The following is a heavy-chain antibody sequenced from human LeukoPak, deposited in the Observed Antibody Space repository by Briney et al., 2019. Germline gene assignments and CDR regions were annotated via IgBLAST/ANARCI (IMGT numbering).Heavy chain of an antibody. Sequence: GGSLRLSCAASGFTFSSYSMNWVRQAPGKGLEWVSSISTSSSYIYYADSVKGRFTISRDNAKNSLYLQMNSLRAEDTAVYYCAKDRDSYDPNWFDPWGQGTLVTVSS. CDR2: ISTSSSYI. D-gene: IGHD5-18*01. V-gene: IGHV3-21*04. J-gene: IGHJ5*02. CDR1: GFTFSSYS. CDR3: AKDRDSYDPNWFDP.